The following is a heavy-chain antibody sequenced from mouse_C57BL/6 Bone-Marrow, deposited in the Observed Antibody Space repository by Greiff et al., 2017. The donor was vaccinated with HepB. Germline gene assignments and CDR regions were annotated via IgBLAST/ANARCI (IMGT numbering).Heavy chain of an antibody. CDR2: IHPSDSDT. J-gene: IGHJ4*01. V-gene: IGHV1-74*01. D-gene: IGHD2-2*01. CDR1: GYTFTSYW. CDR3: VLLSRVTPREVCAMDY. Sequence: QVQLQQPGAELVKPGASVKVSCKASGYTFTSYWMHWVKQRPGQGLEWIGRIHPSDSDTNYNQKFKGKATLTVDKSSSTADMQLSSLTSEDSAVYYCVLLSRVTPREVCAMDYWGQGTSVTVSS.